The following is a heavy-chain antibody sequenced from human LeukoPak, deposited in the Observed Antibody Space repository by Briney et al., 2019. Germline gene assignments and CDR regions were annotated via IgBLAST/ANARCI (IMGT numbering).Heavy chain of an antibody. D-gene: IGHD2-15*01. Sequence: PGGSLRLSCAASGFTFSNYAMTWVRQAPGKGLEWVSVISGSGISTYYADSVKGRFTISRDNSKNTLYLQMNSLRAEDTAVYYCAKGVYCSGGSCLLGEVHYFDYCGQGTLVTVSS. J-gene: IGHJ4*02. CDR3: AKGVYCSGGSCLLGEVHYFDY. V-gene: IGHV3-23*01. CDR2: ISGSGIST. CDR1: GFTFSNYA.